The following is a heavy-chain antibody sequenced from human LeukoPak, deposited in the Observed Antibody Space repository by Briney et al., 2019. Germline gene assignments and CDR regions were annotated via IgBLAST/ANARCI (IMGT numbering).Heavy chain of an antibody. D-gene: IGHD2-15*01. V-gene: IGHV3-11*06. J-gene: IGHJ6*02. CDR1: GFTFSDYY. CDR3: ARDLGGPRRPAGCYGMDV. CDR2: ISGSGSDT. Sequence: GGSLRLSCAASGFTFSDYYMNWLRQAPGKGLEWVSYISGSGSDTNYADSVKGRFTISRDNSKNTLYLQMNSLRAEDTAVYYCARDLGGPRRPAGCYGMDVWGQGTTVTVSS.